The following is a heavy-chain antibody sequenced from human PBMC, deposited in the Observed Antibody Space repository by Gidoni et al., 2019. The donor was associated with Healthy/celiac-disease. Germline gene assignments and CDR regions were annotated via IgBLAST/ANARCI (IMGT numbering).Heavy chain of an antibody. J-gene: IGHJ4*02. CDR2: ISYDGSTK. D-gene: IGHD3-22*01. CDR3: ARSGGEYYDSSGYWAGPDEY. CDR1: GLTISSDA. Sequence: QVQLVESGGGVVQPGRSLRHPGAAPGLTISSDAMHWVRQAPGKGLEWLAVISYDGSTKYYSDSVKGRFTISRDNSNNTLSLQLNSLRAEDPAVYYCARSGGEYYDSSGYWAGPDEYWGQGTLVTVSS. V-gene: IGHV3-30*14.